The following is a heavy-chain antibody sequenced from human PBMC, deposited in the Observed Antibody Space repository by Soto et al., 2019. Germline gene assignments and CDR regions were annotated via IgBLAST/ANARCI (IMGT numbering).Heavy chain of an antibody. V-gene: IGHV3-30-3*01. J-gene: IGHJ4*02. CDR1: GFIFSSYS. Sequence: QVQLVESGGGVVQPGRSLSLSCAASGFIFSSYSMHWVRQDPGKGLEWVAVISYDGTNKYYADSVKGRFTISRDNYNNTLYLQMNSLRAEDTAVYYCARDSSGTGYFDYWGQGTLVTVSS. D-gene: IGHD6-19*01. CDR3: ARDSSGTGYFDY. CDR2: ISYDGTNK.